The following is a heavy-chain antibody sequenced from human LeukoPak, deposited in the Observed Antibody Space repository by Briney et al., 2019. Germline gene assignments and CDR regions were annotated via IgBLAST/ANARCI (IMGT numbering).Heavy chain of an antibody. CDR3: ARDVSFAGESYFDY. V-gene: IGHV3-30-3*01. Sequence: GRSLRLSCAASGFTFSSYAMHWVRQAPGKGLEWVAVISYDGSNKYYADSVKGRFTISRDNSKNTLYLQMNSLRAEDTAVYYCARDVSFAGESYFDYWGQGTLVTVSS. CDR1: GFTFSSYA. D-gene: IGHD3-16*01. CDR2: ISYDGSNK. J-gene: IGHJ4*02.